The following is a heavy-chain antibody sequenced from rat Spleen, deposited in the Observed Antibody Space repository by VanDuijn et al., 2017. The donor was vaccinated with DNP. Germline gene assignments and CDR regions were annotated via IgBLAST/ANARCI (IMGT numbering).Heavy chain of an antibody. J-gene: IGHJ2*01. CDR1: GYSITSNY. CDR2: ISYSGST. CDR3: ARWNIGTTTLDY. V-gene: IGHV3-1*01. Sequence: EVQLQESGPGLVKPSQSLSLTCSVTGYSITSNYWGWIRKFPGNKTEWIGHISYSGSTSNNPSLKSRNSVTRDTLKNQFFLQLNSVTTEDTAPYYCARWNIGTTTLDYWGQGVMVTVSS. D-gene: IGHD1-5*01.